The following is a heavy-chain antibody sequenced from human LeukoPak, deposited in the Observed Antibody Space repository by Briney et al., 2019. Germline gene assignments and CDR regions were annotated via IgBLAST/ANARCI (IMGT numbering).Heavy chain of an antibody. D-gene: IGHD3-10*01. CDR2: IRSIAYGGA. Sequence: PGGSLRLSCTASGFTFGDYAMTWVRQAPGKGLEWVGFIRSIAYGGAEYATSVKGRFIISRDDSKSITYLQMNSLKTEDTAVYYCTRKMFRGVIDYWGQGTLVIVSS. V-gene: IGHV3-49*04. CDR1: GFTFGDYA. CDR3: TRKMFRGVIDY. J-gene: IGHJ4*02.